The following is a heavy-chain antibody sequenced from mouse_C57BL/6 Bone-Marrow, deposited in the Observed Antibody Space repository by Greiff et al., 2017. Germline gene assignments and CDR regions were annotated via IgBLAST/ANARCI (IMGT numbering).Heavy chain of an antibody. Sequence: QVQLQQSGAELVRPGASVKLSCKASGYTFTDYYINWVKQRPGQGLEWIARIYPGSGNTYYNEKFKGKATLTAEKSSSTAYMQLSSLTSEDSAVYFCARGAYSNYGAYWGQGTLVTVSA. J-gene: IGHJ3*01. CDR2: IYPGSGNT. V-gene: IGHV1-76*01. CDR1: GYTFTDYY. CDR3: ARGAYSNYGAY. D-gene: IGHD2-5*01.